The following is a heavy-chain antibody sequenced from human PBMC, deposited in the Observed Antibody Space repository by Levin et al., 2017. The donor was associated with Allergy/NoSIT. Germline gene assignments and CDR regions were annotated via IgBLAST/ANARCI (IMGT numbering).Heavy chain of an antibody. V-gene: IGHV4-4*07. CDR1: GGSISGYY. CDR3: ARFHEIGYFDPQFDRGLDV. J-gene: IGHJ6*02. CDR2: MYTSGSA. Sequence: PSETLSLTCTFSGGSISGYYCNWIRQPAGKGLEWIGRMYTSGSANYGPSLESRVTMSVDTSKNQFSLRLSPVTAADTAGYYCARFHEIGYFDPQFDRGLDVGGQGTTVTVSS. D-gene: IGHD3-9*01.